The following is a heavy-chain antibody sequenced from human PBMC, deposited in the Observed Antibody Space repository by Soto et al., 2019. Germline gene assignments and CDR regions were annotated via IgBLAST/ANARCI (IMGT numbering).Heavy chain of an antibody. V-gene: IGHV4-4*02. J-gene: IGHJ4*02. Sequence: TLSLTCGVFGGSISNSNWWTLVRQPPGKGLEWIGEIYHTGSTNYNSSLMSRVTISLDKPNNQFSLKLSSVTAADTAVYYCAHRPIVGAAIWGQGTLVTVSS. CDR3: AHRPIVGAAI. D-gene: IGHD1-26*01. CDR2: IYHTGST. CDR1: GGSISNSNW.